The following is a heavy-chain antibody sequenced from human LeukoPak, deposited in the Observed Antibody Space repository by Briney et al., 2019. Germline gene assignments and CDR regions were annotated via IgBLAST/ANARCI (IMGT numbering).Heavy chain of an antibody. V-gene: IGHV4-34*01. J-gene: IGHJ5*02. CDR3: APRGDIEHSYVNGKWFDP. D-gene: IGHD5-18*01. CDR2: INHSGSS. CDR1: GGSCSAYY. Sequence: SSETLSLTCAVYGGSCSAYYWTWIRQPPGKGLEWIGEINHSGSSNYNSSLRSRVTISVDTSYKQFSLRLSSVTAADTAVYYCAPRGDIEHSYVNGKWFDPWGQGTRVTVSS.